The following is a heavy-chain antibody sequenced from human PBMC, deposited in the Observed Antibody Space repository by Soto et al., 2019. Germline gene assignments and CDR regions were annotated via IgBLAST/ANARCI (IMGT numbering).Heavy chain of an antibody. CDR3: AREGSCSSTSCYSGMDV. J-gene: IGHJ6*02. D-gene: IGHD2-2*01. Sequence: GASVKVSCKASGYTFTSYYMHWVRQAPGQGLEWMGIINPSGGSTSYAQKFQGRVTMTRDTSTSTVYMELSSLRSEDTAVYYCAREGSCSSTSCYSGMDVWGQGTTVTVS. CDR2: INPSGGST. CDR1: GYTFTSYY. V-gene: IGHV1-46*01.